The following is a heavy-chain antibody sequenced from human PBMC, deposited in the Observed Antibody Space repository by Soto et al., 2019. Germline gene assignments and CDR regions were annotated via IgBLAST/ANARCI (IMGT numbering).Heavy chain of an antibody. CDR2: IYYSGST. CDR1: GGSISSGDYY. V-gene: IGHV4-30-4*01. CDR3: AISGYCTNGVCYHPFDY. J-gene: IGHJ4*02. Sequence: SETLSLTCTVSGGSISSGDYYWSWIRQPPGKGLEWIGYIYYSGSTYYNPSLKSRVTISVDTSKNQFSLKLSSVTAADTAVYYCAISGYCTNGVCYHPFDYLGQGTLVTVSS. D-gene: IGHD2-8*01.